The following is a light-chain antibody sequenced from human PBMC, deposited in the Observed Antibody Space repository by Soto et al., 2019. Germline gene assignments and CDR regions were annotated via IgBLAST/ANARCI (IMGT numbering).Light chain of an antibody. Sequence: EIVMTQSPATLSMFPGERATLSCRASQSVSRDLGLYQQKPGQAPRLLIHNTFTRATGVPARFSGSGSGTEFTLTISSLQSEDSAVYYCQQYNDWPLTFGGGTKVEIQ. CDR1: QSVSRD. V-gene: IGKV3-15*01. CDR2: NTF. CDR3: QQYNDWPLT. J-gene: IGKJ4*01.